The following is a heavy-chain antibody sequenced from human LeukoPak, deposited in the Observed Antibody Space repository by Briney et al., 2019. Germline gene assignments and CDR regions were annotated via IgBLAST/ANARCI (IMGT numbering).Heavy chain of an antibody. J-gene: IGHJ4*02. Sequence: SVKVSCKASGGTFSSYAISWVRQAPGQGLEWMGGIIPIFGTANYAQKFQGRVTITADESTSTAYMELSSLRSEDTAVYYCVARTTVTPHSDYWGQGTLVTVSS. V-gene: IGHV1-69*01. CDR1: GGTFSSYA. CDR2: IIPIFGTA. CDR3: VARTTVTPHSDY. D-gene: IGHD4-17*01.